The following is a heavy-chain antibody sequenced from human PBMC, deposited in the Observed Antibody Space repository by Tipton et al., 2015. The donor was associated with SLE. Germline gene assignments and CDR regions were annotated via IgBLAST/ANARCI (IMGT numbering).Heavy chain of an antibody. D-gene: IGHD3-10*01. CDR1: GFTFSSYS. V-gene: IGHV3-23*01. J-gene: IGHJ6*02. CDR3: AKGGLIGYYYYGMDG. Sequence: SLRLSCAASGFTFSSYSMNWVRQAPGEGLEWVSAISGSGGSTYYADSVKGRCTISRDNSKNKLYLQMNSLRAEDTAVYYCAKGGLIGYYYYGMDGWGQGTTVTVSS. CDR2: ISGSGGST.